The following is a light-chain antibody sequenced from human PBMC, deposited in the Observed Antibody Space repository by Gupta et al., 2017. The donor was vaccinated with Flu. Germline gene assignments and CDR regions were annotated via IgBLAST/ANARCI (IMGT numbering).Light chain of an antibody. J-gene: IGLJ2*01. CDR1: KLGNKY. Sequence: SSALIQPPSVSVSPGQTATITCSGDKLGNKYACWYQQKPGQSPVLVIYEDNKRPAGTPERFSGSNSGNTATLTIRGTQVRDEADYYCQVWGSSTVVFGGGTKLTVL. CDR2: EDN. CDR3: QVWGSSTVV. V-gene: IGLV3-1*01.